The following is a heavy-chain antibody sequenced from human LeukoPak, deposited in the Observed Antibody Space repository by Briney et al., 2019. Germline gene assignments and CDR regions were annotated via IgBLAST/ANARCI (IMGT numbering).Heavy chain of an antibody. V-gene: IGHV4-34*01. D-gene: IGHD6-13*01. CDR1: GGSFSGYY. J-gene: IGHJ4*02. Sequence: PSETLSLTCAVYGGSFSGYYWSWIRQPPGKGLEWIGEINHSGSTNYNPSLKSRVTISVDTSKNQFSLKLSSVTAADTAVYYCARTPRRYSSSWPRGMEFDYWGQGTLVTVSS. CDR3: ARTPRRYSSSWPRGMEFDY. CDR2: INHSGST.